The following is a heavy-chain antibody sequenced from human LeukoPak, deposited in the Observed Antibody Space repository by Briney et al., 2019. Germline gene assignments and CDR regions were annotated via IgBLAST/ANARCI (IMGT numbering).Heavy chain of an antibody. CDR1: GFTFSIYW. Sequence: PGGSLRLSCAASGFTFSIYWMHWVRQAPGKGLVWVSHINSDDSSISYAGSVKGRFTISRDNAKNTLFLQMNSLRVEDTAVYYCARDLGSYGGIDFRGQGTLVTVSS. CDR2: INSDDSSI. CDR3: ARDLGSYGGIDF. J-gene: IGHJ4*02. D-gene: IGHD3-16*01. V-gene: IGHV3-74*01.